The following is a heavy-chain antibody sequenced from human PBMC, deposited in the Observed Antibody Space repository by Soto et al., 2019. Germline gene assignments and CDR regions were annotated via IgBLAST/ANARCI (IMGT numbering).Heavy chain of an antibody. J-gene: IGHJ6*02. CDR3: AGGMLSTYYYGMDV. Sequence: PSETLSLTCAVYGGSFSGYYWSWIRQPPGKGLEWIGEINHSGSTNYNPSLKSRVTISVDTSKNQFSLKLSSVTAADTAVYYCAGGMLSTYYYGMDVWGQGTTVTVSS. D-gene: IGHD2-8*01. CDR2: INHSGST. V-gene: IGHV4-34*01. CDR1: GGSFSGYY.